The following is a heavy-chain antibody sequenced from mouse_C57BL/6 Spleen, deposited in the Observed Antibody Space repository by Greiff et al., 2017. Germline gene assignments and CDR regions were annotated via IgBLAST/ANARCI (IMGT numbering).Heavy chain of an antibody. J-gene: IGHJ1*03. CDR1: GYTFTSYG. CDR3: ARSGYYGSSPYWYFDD. V-gene: IGHV1-81*01. D-gene: IGHD1-1*01. CDR2: IYPRSGNT. Sequence: VQLQQSGAELARPGASVKLSCKASGYTFTSYGISWVKQRTGQGLEWIGEIYPRSGNTYYNEKFKGKATLTADKSSSTAYMELRSLTSEDSAVYFCARSGYYGSSPYWYFDDWGKGTTVTVSS.